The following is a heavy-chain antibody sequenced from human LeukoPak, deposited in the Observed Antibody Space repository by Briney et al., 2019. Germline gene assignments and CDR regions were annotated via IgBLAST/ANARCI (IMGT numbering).Heavy chain of an antibody. J-gene: IGHJ5*02. Sequence: GSLRLSCAASGFTFSSYAMSWVRQAPGKGLEWVSAISGSCGSKYYADSVKGRFTISRDNTKNTLYMKMNSVRDEDTDVYYCAKDRELVXGGWFDPWGQXTLVTVSA. V-gene: IGHV3-23*01. CDR2: ISGSCGSK. CDR1: GFTFSSYA. D-gene: IGHD1-7*01. CDR3: AKDRELVXGGWFDP.